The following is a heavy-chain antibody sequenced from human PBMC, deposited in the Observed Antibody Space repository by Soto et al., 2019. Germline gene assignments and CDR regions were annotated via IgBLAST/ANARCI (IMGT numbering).Heavy chain of an antibody. Sequence: VQLVESGGGVVQPGRSLRLSCAASGFTFSSYAMHWVRQAPGKGLEWVAVISYDGSNKYYADSVKGRFTISRDNYKNTLYLQTNSRRSEDTAVYYCARPLWRDDYNWGYFDLWGRGTLVTASS. CDR2: ISYDGSNK. J-gene: IGHJ2*01. CDR1: GFTFSSYA. D-gene: IGHD4-4*01. V-gene: IGHV3-30-3*01. CDR3: ARPLWRDDYNWGYFDL.